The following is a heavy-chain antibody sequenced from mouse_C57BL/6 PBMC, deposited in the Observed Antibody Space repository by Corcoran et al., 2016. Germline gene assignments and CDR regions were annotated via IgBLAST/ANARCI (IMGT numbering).Heavy chain of an antibody. J-gene: IGHJ4*01. Sequence: EVQLQQSGPELVKPGASVKIPCKASGYTFTDYNMDWVKQSHGKSLEWIGDINPNNGGTIYNQKFKGKATLTVDKSSSTAYMELRSLTSEDTAVYYCARLTSSYYAMDYWGQGTSVTVSS. CDR1: GYTFTDYN. CDR2: INPNNGGT. CDR3: ARLTSSYYAMDY. V-gene: IGHV1-18*01.